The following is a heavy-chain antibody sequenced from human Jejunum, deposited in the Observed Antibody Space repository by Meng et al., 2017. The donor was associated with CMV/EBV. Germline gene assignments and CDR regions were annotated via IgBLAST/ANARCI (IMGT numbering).Heavy chain of an antibody. CDR3: ATDCGGGMCYGRAFDY. D-gene: IGHD2-15*01. Sequence: QGELGHSGAEVKQPGASGKISCKASGYTFSDYYLHWVRQAPGQGLEWMGWINPKSGDTNYAQKFQGRVTMTRDTSITTAYMELSRLTSDDTAVYYCATDCGGGMCYGRAFDYWGQGTLVTVSS. CDR1: GYTFSDYY. V-gene: IGHV1-2*02. CDR2: INPKSGDT. J-gene: IGHJ4*02.